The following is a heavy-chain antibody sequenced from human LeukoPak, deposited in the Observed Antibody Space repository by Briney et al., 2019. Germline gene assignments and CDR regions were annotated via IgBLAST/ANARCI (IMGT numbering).Heavy chain of an antibody. V-gene: IGHV1-69*13. Sequence: SVKVSCKASGATFSSYAISWVRQAPGQGLEWMGGIIPIFGTANYAQKFQGRVTITADESTSTAYMELSSLRSEDTAVYYCARGWAYGYGSGSYPDYWGQGTLVTVSS. J-gene: IGHJ4*02. CDR1: GATFSSYA. D-gene: IGHD3-10*01. CDR3: ARGWAYGYGSGSYPDY. CDR2: IIPIFGTA.